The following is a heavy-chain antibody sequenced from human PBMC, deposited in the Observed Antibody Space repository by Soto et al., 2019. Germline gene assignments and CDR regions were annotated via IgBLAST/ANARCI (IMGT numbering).Heavy chain of an antibody. D-gene: IGHD2-21*02. V-gene: IGHV4-31*03. Sequence: QVQLQESGPGLVKPSQTLSLTCTVSGGSISSGGYYWSWIRQHPGKGLEWIGYIYYSGSTYYNPSRKSRVTISLDTANNQASLKLSSVTAADTAVYYCARGLVVVTAIPYLDYCGQGTLVTDSS. CDR1: GGSISSGGYY. CDR2: IYYSGST. CDR3: ARGLVVVTAIPYLDY. J-gene: IGHJ4*02.